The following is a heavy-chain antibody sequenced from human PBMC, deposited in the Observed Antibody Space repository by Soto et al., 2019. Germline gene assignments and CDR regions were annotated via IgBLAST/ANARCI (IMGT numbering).Heavy chain of an antibody. D-gene: IGHD3-22*01. CDR3: ARGVYDSSGYGYYYYGMDV. CDR1: GFTFSSYD. V-gene: IGHV3-13*05. Sequence: GGSLRPSCAASGFTFSSYDMHWVRQATGKGLEWVSAIGTAGDPYYPGSVKGRFTISRENAKNSLYLQMNSLRAGDTAVYYCARGVYDSSGYGYYYYGMDVWGQGTTVTVSS. CDR2: IGTAGDP. J-gene: IGHJ6*02.